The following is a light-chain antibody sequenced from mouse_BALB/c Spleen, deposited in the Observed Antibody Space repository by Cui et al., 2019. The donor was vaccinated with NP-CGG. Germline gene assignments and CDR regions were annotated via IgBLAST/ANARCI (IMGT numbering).Light chain of an antibody. J-gene: IGLJ1*01. CDR1: TGAVTTSNY. CDR2: GTN. Sequence: QALLTLKSALTTSPGETVTLTCRSSTGAVTTSNYANWVQEKPDHLFTGLIGGTNNRVPGVPARFSGSLIGDKAALTITGAQTEDEAIYFCALWYTNHWVFGGGTKLTVL. V-gene: IGLV1*01. CDR3: ALWYTNHWV.